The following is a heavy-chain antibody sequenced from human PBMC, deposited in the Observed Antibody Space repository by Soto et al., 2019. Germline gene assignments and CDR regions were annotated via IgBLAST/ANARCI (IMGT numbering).Heavy chain of an antibody. D-gene: IGHD2-2*01. Sequence: SETLSLTCSVSGGSITSTIDYWGWIRQSPGKGLEWIGNSYYDGGTFYNPSLKSRVTISVDTSKRQFSLRVSSVTAAGTAVYYCACRRSASWTNCFASWGQGTLVTVSS. V-gene: IGHV4-39*01. CDR3: ACRRSASWTNCFAS. J-gene: IGHJ5*01. CDR1: GGSITSTIDY. CDR2: SYYDGGT.